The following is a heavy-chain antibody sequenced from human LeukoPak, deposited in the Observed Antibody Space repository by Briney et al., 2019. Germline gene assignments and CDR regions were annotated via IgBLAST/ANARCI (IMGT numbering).Heavy chain of an antibody. Sequence: SETLSLTCAVYGGSFSGYYWSWIRQPPGKGLEWIGEINHSGSTNYNPSLKSRVTISVDTSKNQFSLKLSSVTAADTAVYYCARHRRGSGSYLLKYYYMDVWGKGTTVTISS. J-gene: IGHJ6*03. V-gene: IGHV4-34*01. CDR1: GGSFSGYY. CDR2: INHSGST. CDR3: ARHRRGSGSYLLKYYYMDV. D-gene: IGHD3-10*01.